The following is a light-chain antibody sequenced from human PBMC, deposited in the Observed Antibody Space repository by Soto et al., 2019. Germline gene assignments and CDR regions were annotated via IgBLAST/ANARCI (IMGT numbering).Light chain of an antibody. J-gene: IGLJ3*02. CDR1: SSDVGGYNF. V-gene: IGLV2-11*01. Sequence: QSALTQPRSVSGSPGQSVTISCTGTSSDVGGYNFVSWYQQHPDKAPKLMIYDVTKRPSGVPDRFSGSKSGNTASLTISGLQAEDEADYYCCSYAGSYTVGVFGGGTKLTVL. CDR3: CSYAGSYTVGV. CDR2: DVT.